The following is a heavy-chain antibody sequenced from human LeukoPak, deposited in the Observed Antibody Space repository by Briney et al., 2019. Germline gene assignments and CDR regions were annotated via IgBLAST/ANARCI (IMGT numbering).Heavy chain of an antibody. Sequence: GRSLRLSCAASGFTFSSYAMHWLRQAPRKGLEWVAVISCDGSNKYYADAVKGRFTISRDNSKNALYLQMISVRAEDTAVYYCAKDGFDYWGQGTLVTVSS. CDR1: GFTFSSYA. CDR3: AKDGFDY. V-gene: IGHV3-30*18. J-gene: IGHJ4*02. CDR2: ISCDGSNK.